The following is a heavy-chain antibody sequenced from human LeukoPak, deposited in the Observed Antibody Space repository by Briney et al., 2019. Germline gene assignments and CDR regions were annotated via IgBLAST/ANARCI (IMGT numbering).Heavy chain of an antibody. CDR3: ARDFSSSSTVYYYYMDV. J-gene: IGHJ6*03. Sequence: SETLSLTCTVSGGSISDYYWNWIRQPPGKGLEGSGYFSYSGSTNYNPSLKSRVSISVDTSKNQFSLKLSSVTAADTAIYYCARDFSSSSTVYYYYMDVWGKGTTVTVSS. V-gene: IGHV4-59*12. CDR1: GGSISDYY. CDR2: FSYSGST. D-gene: IGHD6-6*01.